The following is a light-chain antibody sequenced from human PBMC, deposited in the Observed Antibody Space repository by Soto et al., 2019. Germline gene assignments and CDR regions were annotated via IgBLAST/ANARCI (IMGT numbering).Light chain of an antibody. CDR1: QSLRHSNGYNY. CDR2: LGS. CDR3: MQALQTPEYT. V-gene: IGKV2-28*01. J-gene: IGKJ2*01. Sequence: DIVMTQSPLSLPVTPGEPASISCRSSQSLRHSNGYNYLDWYLQKPGQSPQLLIYLGSNRASGVPDRFSGSGSGTDFTLKISRVEAEDVGVYYCMQALQTPEYTFGQGTKLEIK.